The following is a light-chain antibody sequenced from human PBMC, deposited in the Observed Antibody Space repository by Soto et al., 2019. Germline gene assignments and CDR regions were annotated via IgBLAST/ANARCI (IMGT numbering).Light chain of an antibody. CDR3: VLYMGSVLV. V-gene: IGLV8-61*01. J-gene: IGLJ2*01. CDR2: RTN. CDR1: SGSVSTNYY. Sequence: QTVVTQEPSFSVSPGGTVTLTCGLSSGSVSTNYYPSWYQQTPGQAPRTLIYRTNTRSSGVPDRFSGSILGNKAALTITGAQADDESDYYCVLYMGSVLVFGGGTELTVL.